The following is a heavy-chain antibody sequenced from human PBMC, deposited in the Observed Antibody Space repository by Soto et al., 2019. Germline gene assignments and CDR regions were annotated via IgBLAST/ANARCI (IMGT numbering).Heavy chain of an antibody. Sequence: ASVKVSCKASGYTFTSYGISWVRQAPGQGLEWMGWISAYNGNTNYAQKLQGRVTMTTDTSTSTAYMELRSLRSDDTAVYYCASAPTYYYDSSGRRPMAVWGQGTTVTVSS. D-gene: IGHD3-22*01. CDR2: ISAYNGNT. J-gene: IGHJ6*02. V-gene: IGHV1-18*01. CDR1: GYTFTSYG. CDR3: ASAPTYYYDSSGRRPMAV.